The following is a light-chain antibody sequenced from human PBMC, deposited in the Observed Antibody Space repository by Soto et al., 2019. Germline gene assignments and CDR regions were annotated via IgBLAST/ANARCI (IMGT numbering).Light chain of an antibody. CDR2: GAS. CDR1: QSVSSSY. J-gene: IGKJ5*01. Sequence: EIVLTQSPGTLSLSPGERATLSCRASQSVSSSYLAWYQQKPGQAPRLLLYGASSRATGIPDRFSGSGSGTDFTLTISRLEPEDFAVYYCQQYGSSGRTFGQGTRLEIK. V-gene: IGKV3-20*01. CDR3: QQYGSSGRT.